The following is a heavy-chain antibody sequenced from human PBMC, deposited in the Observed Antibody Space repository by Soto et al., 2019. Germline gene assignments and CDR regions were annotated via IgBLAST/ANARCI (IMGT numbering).Heavy chain of an antibody. CDR2: LYYRGNT. D-gene: IGHD2-15*01. V-gene: IGHV4-31*03. CDR3: ARDVTARTSTYYYAMDV. Sequence: PSETLSLTCTVSGGSINSGGYYWNWIRQHPGKGLEWLGYLYYRGNTYYNPSLKSRITISGDTSKNQFSLKLSSVTAADTAVYYCARDVTARTSTYYYAMDVWGQGTTVTVYS. CDR1: GGSINSGGYY. J-gene: IGHJ6*02.